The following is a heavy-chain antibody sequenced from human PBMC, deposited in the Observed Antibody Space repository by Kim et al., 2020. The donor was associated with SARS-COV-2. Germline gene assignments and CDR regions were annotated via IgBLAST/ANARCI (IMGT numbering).Heavy chain of an antibody. J-gene: IGHJ4*02. CDR2: ISRSADTI. Sequence: GGSLRLSCAGSGFTFSKYEMNWIRQAPGKGLEWVSHISRSADTIYYADSEKGRFTISRENAKNSLYLKMNSLRAEDTAVYYCARNIWFGDNYWGQGILVTASS. CDR1: GFTFSKYE. V-gene: IGHV3-48*03. CDR3: ARNIWFGDNY. D-gene: IGHD3-10*01.